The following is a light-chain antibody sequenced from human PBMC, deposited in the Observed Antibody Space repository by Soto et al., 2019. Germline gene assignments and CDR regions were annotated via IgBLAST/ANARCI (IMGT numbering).Light chain of an antibody. CDR2: GAS. CDR3: QQYGSSPPYT. Sequence: EIVLTQSPGTLSLSPGERATLSCRASQSVSGSYFAWYKQKPGQAPRLLIYGASSRATGIPDRFSGSGSGTDFTLTISRLEPEDFAVYYCQQYGSSPPYTFGQGTKLEIK. V-gene: IGKV3-20*01. J-gene: IGKJ2*01. CDR1: QSVSGSY.